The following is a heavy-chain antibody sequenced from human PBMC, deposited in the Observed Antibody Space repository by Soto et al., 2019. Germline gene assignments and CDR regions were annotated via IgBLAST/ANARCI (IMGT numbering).Heavy chain of an antibody. V-gene: IGHV3-21*01. CDR3: VYLPFGGYYSSPVSAFDI. CDR2: ISSSSSYI. J-gene: IGHJ3*02. CDR1: GFTFSSYS. D-gene: IGHD3-22*01. Sequence: PGGSLRLSCAASGFTFSSYSMNWVRQAPGKGLEWVSSISSSSSYIYYADSVKGRFTISRDNAKNSLYLQMNSLRAEDTAVYYCVYLPFGGYYSSPVSAFDIWGQGTMVTVSS.